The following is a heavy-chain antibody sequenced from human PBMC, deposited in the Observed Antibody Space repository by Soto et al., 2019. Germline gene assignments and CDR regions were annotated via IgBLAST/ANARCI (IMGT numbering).Heavy chain of an antibody. V-gene: IGHV3-21*01. D-gene: IGHD6-19*01. J-gene: IGHJ6*03. CDR3: ARDRDPVAGPYYYYYYYMDV. Sequence: GGSLRLSCAASGFTFSSYSMNWVRQAPGKGLEWVSSISSSSSYIYYADSVKGRFTISRDNAKNSLYLQMNSLRAEDTAVYYCARDRDPVAGPYYYYYYYMDVWGKGTTVTVSS. CDR1: GFTFSSYS. CDR2: ISSSSSYI.